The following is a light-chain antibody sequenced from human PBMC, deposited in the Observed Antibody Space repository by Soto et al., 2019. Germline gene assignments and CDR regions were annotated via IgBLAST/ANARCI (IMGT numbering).Light chain of an antibody. J-gene: IGKJ1*01. Sequence: DIQMTQSPSSVSASVGDRVTITCRASQDIITFLAWYQQRPGKAPKVLIYGASFLQSGVPSRFSGSGSGTDFTLTISSLQPDDFASYYCQQGQSFPWTFGQGTKVEL. CDR3: QQGQSFPWT. V-gene: IGKV1-12*01. CDR2: GAS. CDR1: QDIITF.